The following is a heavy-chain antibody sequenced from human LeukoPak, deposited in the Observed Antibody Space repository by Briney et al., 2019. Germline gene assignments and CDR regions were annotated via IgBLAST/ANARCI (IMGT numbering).Heavy chain of an antibody. Sequence: NPSETLSLTCTVSGDSINSYYCSWIRPPAGKGLEWIGRIYTSGTDNNPSLKSRVTMSVDTSKNQFSLKLSSVTAADTAVYYCARAGTDGYSHFDYWGQGTLVTVSS. CDR1: GDSINSYY. CDR3: ARAGTDGYSHFDY. J-gene: IGHJ4*02. CDR2: IYTSGT. V-gene: IGHV4-4*07. D-gene: IGHD3-22*01.